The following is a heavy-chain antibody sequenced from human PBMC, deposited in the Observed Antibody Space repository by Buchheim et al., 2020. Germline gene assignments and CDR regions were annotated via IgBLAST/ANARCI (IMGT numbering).Heavy chain of an antibody. CDR1: GGSFSGYY. CDR3: ARGLGVAFGGVIERSWFDP. D-gene: IGHD3-16*02. V-gene: IGHV4-34*01. Sequence: QVQLQQWGAGLLKPSETLSLTCAVYGGSFSGYYWSWIRQPPGKGLEWIGEINHSGSTNYNPSLKSRVTISVDTSKNQFSLKLSSVTAADTAVYYCARGLGVAFGGVIERSWFDPWGQGTL. CDR2: INHSGST. J-gene: IGHJ5*02.